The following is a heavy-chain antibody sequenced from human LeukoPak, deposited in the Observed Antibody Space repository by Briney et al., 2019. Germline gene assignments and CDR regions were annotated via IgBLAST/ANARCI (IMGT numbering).Heavy chain of an antibody. J-gene: IGHJ4*02. CDR3: ARLRDNYFPDY. Sequence: PSETLSLTCAVSGGSISGYYWSWIRQPPGKGLEWIGYIYYSGSTNYNPSLKSRLAISVDTSKNQFSLNLNSVTAADTAVYYCARLRDNYFPDYWGQGTLVTVSS. D-gene: IGHD2/OR15-2a*01. CDR1: GGSISGYY. CDR2: IYYSGST. V-gene: IGHV4-59*01.